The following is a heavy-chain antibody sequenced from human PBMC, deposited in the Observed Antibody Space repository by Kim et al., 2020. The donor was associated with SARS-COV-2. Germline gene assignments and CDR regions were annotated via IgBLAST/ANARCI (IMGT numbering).Heavy chain of an antibody. D-gene: IGHD3-22*01. CDR2: ISYDGSNK. Sequence: GGSLRLSCAASGFTFSSYAMHWVRQAPGKGLEWVAVISYDGSNKYYADSVKGRFTISRDNSKNTLYLQMNSLRAEDTAVYYCQSYDSSGYSPVFDYWGQGTLVTVSS. CDR3: QSYDSSGYSPVFDY. J-gene: IGHJ4*02. CDR1: GFTFSSYA. V-gene: IGHV3-30-3*01.